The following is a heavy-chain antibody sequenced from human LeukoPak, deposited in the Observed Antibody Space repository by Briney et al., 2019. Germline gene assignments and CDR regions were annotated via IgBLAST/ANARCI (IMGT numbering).Heavy chain of an antibody. CDR3: ARGRKDGSVWRGGYYFDY. Sequence: GGSLRLSCAASGFTFSSYWMSWVRQAPGKGLEWVANIKQDGSEKYYVDSVKGRFTISRDNAKNSLYLQMNSLRAEDTAVYYCARGRKDGSVWRGGYYFDYWGQGTLVTVSS. CDR2: IKQDGSEK. D-gene: IGHD5-24*01. CDR1: GFTFSSYW. V-gene: IGHV3-7*01. J-gene: IGHJ4*02.